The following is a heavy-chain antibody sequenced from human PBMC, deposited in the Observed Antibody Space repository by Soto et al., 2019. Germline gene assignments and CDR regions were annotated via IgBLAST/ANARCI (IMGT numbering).Heavy chain of an antibody. CDR2: SYYSGKT. D-gene: IGHD5-18*01. Sequence: QVQLQESGPGLVTPSQTLSLTCTVSGVSIGTGDSYWTWIRQQPGQGLEWIGYSYYSGKTYYNPSLKSRVTISLDMSQNQFSLKLSSVTAADTAVYFCAREGYNYSGMDVWGQGTTVTVSS. V-gene: IGHV4-31*03. J-gene: IGHJ6*02. CDR3: AREGYNYSGMDV. CDR1: GVSIGTGDSY.